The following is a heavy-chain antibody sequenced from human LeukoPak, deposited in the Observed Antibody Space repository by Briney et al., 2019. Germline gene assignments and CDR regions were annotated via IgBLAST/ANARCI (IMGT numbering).Heavy chain of an antibody. J-gene: IGHJ5*02. CDR1: GGSISSSSHY. V-gene: IGHV4-39*07. CDR2: IYYSGST. Sequence: SETLSLTCTVSGGSISSSSHYWGWIRQPPGKGLEWIGSIYYSGSTYYNPFLKSRVTISVDTSKNQFSLKLSSVTAADTAVYYCASSSGGIYGGNSGWFDPWGQGTLVTVSS. CDR3: ASSSGGIYGGNSGWFDP. D-gene: IGHD4-23*01.